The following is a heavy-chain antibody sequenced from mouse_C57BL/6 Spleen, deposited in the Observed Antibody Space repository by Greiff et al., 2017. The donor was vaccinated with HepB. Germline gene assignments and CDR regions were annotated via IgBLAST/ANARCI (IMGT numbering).Heavy chain of an antibody. Sequence: VQLQQSGPVLVKPGASVKMSCKASGYTFTDYYMNWVKQSHGKSLGWIGVINPYNGGTSYNQKFKGKATLTVDKASSTAYMELNSLTSEDSAVYYWARSESGHLDYWGQGTTLTVAS. D-gene: IGHD3-2*02. J-gene: IGHJ2*01. CDR2: INPYNGGT. CDR1: GYTFTDYY. CDR3: ARSESGHLDY. V-gene: IGHV1-19*01.